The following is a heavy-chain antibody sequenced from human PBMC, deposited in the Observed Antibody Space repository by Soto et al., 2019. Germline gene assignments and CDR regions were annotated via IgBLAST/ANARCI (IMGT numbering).Heavy chain of an antibody. J-gene: IGHJ4*02. CDR3: ASGYPSHLDY. Sequence: HPGGSLRLSCAASGFTLSGRSMHWVRQAPGKGLVWVSGIDNAGTDSTYADSVKGRFTSSRDNAKNILFLHMNCLRVEDTAVYYCASGYPSHLDYWGQGTLVTVSS. CDR2: IDNAGTDS. V-gene: IGHV3-74*01. CDR1: GFTLSGRS. D-gene: IGHD3-22*01.